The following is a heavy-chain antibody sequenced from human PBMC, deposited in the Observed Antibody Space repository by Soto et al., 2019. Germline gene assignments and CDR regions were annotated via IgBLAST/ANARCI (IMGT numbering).Heavy chain of an antibody. D-gene: IGHD4-17*01. J-gene: IGHJ5*01. CDR1: GFTFSSYA. Sequence: EVHLLESGGGLVQPGGSLRLSCTASGFTFSSYAMTWVRQAPGRGLEGVSGITASGGRTYYADSVKGRCTIARDNSKSTLYLQMNSLRGEDTAVYYCAKDPRQADYVRWFDSWGQGTLVTVSS. CDR2: ITASGGRT. CDR3: AKDPRQADYVRWFDS. V-gene: IGHV3-23*01.